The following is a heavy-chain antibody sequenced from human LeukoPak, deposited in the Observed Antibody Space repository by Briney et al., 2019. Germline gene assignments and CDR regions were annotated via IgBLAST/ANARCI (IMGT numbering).Heavy chain of an antibody. CDR2: LSGSGSTT. CDR1: GFSFSPYD. CDR3: AKGSQYYGSGTTFDY. J-gene: IGHJ4*02. V-gene: IGHV3-23*01. Sequence: PGGSLRLSCAASGFSFSPYDMTWVRQAPGKGLEWVSTLSGSGSTTYYAHSVKGRFTISRDNSKNTLYLQMNSLRAEDTAVYYCAKGSQYYGSGTTFDYWGQGTLVTVSS. D-gene: IGHD3-10*01.